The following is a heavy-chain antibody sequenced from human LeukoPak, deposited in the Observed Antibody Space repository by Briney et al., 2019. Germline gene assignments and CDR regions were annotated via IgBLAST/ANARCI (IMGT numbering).Heavy chain of an antibody. CDR3: AREGRVSGYDFDC. CDR2: IKEDGSKK. Sequence: GGSLRLSCGASGFTLSSYWMTWVRQAPGKGLEWVANIKEDGSKKYYVESVRGRFTISRDNAENSLYLQMNSLRAEDTAVYYCAREGRVSGYDFDCWGQGTLVTVSS. CDR1: GFTLSSYW. V-gene: IGHV3-7*01. J-gene: IGHJ4*02. D-gene: IGHD5-12*01.